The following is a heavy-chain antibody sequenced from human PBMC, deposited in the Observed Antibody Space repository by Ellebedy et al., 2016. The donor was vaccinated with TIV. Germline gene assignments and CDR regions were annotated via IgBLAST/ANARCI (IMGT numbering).Heavy chain of an antibody. CDR1: GFTVSTNY. Sequence: GGSLRLSCAASGFTVSTNYMNWVRQAPGKGLEWVSIISSAGSTYYADSVKGRFTISKDNSKNTLNLQMTSLRAEDTAVYYCARAPFYDVDLSGWYFDIWGRGTLITVSS. V-gene: IGHV3-66*01. CDR3: ARAPFYDVDLSGWYFDI. D-gene: IGHD3-10*02. J-gene: IGHJ2*01. CDR2: ISSAGST.